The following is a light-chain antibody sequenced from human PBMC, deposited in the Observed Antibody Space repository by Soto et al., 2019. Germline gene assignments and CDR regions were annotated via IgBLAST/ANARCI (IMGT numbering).Light chain of an antibody. V-gene: IGLV2-23*01. J-gene: IGLJ2*01. CDR2: EGN. CDR3: CSYTGTSSV. CDR1: SSDVGSHNL. Sequence: QSALTQPASVSGSPGQSITISCTGSSSDVGSHNLVSWYQQHPGKAPKLMIYEGNKRPSGVSNRFSGSKSGNAASLTIFGLQAEDEADYYCCSYTGTSSVFGGGTKVTVL.